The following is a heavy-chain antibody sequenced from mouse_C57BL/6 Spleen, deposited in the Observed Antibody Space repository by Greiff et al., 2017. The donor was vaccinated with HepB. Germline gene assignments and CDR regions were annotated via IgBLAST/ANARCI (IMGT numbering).Heavy chain of an antibody. CDR1: GFTFSSYA. V-gene: IGHV5-4*01. D-gene: IGHD2-4*01. J-gene: IGHJ3*01. Sequence: EVQVVESGGGLVKPGGSLKLSCAASGFTFSSYAMSWVRQTPEKRLEWVATISDGGSYTYYPDNVKGRFTISRDNAKNNLYLQMSHLKSEDTAMYYCARDDDYDSFAYWGQGTLVTVSA. CDR2: ISDGGSYT. CDR3: ARDDDYDSFAY.